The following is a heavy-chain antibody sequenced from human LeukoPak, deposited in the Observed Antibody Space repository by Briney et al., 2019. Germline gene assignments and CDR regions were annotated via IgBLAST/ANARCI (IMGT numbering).Heavy chain of an antibody. CDR3: AKGSSSDWSKFDY. D-gene: IGHD6-19*01. J-gene: IGHJ4*02. V-gene: IGHV3-23*01. CDR2: IGGSGGGT. CDR1: AVTFTSFA. Sequence: GGSLRLSCAASAVTFTSFAMTWVRQAPGQGLEWVSTIGGSGGGTFYADSVKGRFTISRDNTKNTLYLQMNSLRVDDTAVYYCAKGSSSDWSKFDYWGQGTLVTVSS.